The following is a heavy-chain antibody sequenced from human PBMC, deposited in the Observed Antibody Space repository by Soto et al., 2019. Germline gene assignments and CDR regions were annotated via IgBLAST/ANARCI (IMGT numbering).Heavy chain of an antibody. CDR3: AEGGGYCTNGVCYSYYGMDV. Sequence: SETLSLTCAVSGGSISGSYYYWAWLRQSPGKGPEWTGSTNYNPSLKSRVTISLDKSENQFSLKVTSLTAADTAVYYCAEGGGYCTNGVCYSYYGMDVWGQGTTVTVSS. CDR1: GGSISGSYYY. D-gene: IGHD2-8*01. J-gene: IGHJ6*02. CDR2: T. V-gene: IGHV4-61*05.